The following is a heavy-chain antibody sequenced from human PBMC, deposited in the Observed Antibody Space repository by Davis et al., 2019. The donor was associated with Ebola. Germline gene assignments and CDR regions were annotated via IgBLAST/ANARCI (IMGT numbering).Heavy chain of an antibody. CDR3: ARDYYDSNGYLYYFDH. CDR1: GDSISSRNW. D-gene: IGHD3-22*01. J-gene: IGHJ4*02. CDR2: IYHSGST. Sequence: SETLSLTCAVSGDSISSRNWWSWVRQFQGKGLEWIGEIYHSGSTNYNPSLKSRVTISLDKSKNQFSLKLTSVTAADTAVYYCARDYYDSNGYLYYFDHWGQGTLVTVSS. V-gene: IGHV4-4*02.